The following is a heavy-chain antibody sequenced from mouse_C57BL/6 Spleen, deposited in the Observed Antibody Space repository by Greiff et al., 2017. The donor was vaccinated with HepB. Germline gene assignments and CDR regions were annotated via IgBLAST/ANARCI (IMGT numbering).Heavy chain of an antibody. CDR2: INPNNGGT. J-gene: IGHJ4*01. Sequence: VQLQQSGPELVKPGASVKMSCKASGYTFTDYNMHWVKQSHGKSLEWIGYINPNNGGTSYNQKFKGKATLTVNKSSSTAYMELRSRTSEDSAVYYCASHYYGSSLYYAMDYWGQGTSVTVSS. CDR3: ASHYYGSSLYYAMDY. D-gene: IGHD1-1*01. V-gene: IGHV1-22*01. CDR1: GYTFTDYN.